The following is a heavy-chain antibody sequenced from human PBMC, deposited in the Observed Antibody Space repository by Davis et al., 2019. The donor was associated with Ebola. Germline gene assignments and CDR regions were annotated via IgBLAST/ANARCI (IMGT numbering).Heavy chain of an antibody. CDR3: ARDRWVFVVVPGGARLYYYYGMDV. Sequence: PGGSLRLSCAASGFTFSSYAMHWVRQAPGKGLEWVAVISYDGSNKYYADSVKGRFTISRDNSKNTLYLQMNSLRAEDTAVYYCARDRWVFVVVPGGARLYYYYGMDVWGQGTTVTVSS. CDR2: ISYDGSNK. CDR1: GFTFSSYA. J-gene: IGHJ6*02. V-gene: IGHV3-30-3*01. D-gene: IGHD2-2*01.